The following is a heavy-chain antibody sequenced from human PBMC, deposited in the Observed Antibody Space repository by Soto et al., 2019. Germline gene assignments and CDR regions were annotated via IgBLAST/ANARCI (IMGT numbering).Heavy chain of an antibody. D-gene: IGHD4-17*01. J-gene: IGHJ4*02. CDR2: IYWDDVK. CDR3: ARKGTGDYAIDY. V-gene: IGHV2-5*02. CDR1: GFSLSTGGVG. Sequence: QITLKESGPTLVKPTQTLTLTCTLSGFSLSTGGVGVGWIRQSPGKALEWLAVIYWDDVKHYSPSLERRLTITKDASESEVVPTMTSMDPVHTATYYCARKGTGDYAIDYCGQGTLVTVS.